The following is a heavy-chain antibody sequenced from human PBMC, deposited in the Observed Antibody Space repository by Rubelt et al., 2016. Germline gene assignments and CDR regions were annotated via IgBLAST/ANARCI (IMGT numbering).Heavy chain of an antibody. V-gene: IGHV1-18*01. Sequence: GAAVKVSCKASGYTFTTYGFSWVRQAPGQGLEWMGWISGYNGKTNYVQSLQGRINMTTDTSTSTAYMELRSLRSDDTAVYYCARTGGVGGYSYGYPLYWGQGTLVTVSS. J-gene: IGHJ4*02. CDR2: ISGYNGKT. CDR1: GYTFTTYG. D-gene: IGHD5-18*01. CDR3: ARTGGVGGYSYGYPLY.